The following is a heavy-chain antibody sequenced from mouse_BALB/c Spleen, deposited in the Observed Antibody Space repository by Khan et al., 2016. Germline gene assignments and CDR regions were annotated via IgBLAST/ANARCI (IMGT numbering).Heavy chain of an antibody. D-gene: IGHD2-14*01. V-gene: IGHV2-2*02. Sequence: QMQLEESGPGLVQPSQSLSITCTVSGFSLTSYGVHWVRQSPGKGLEWLGVIWCGGSTDYNAAFISRLSISKDNSKSQVFFQMNSLQANDTAIYSCARNYRYFDYWDQGTTLTVSS. J-gene: IGHJ2*01. CDR2: IWCGGST. CDR3: ARNYRYFDY. CDR1: GFSLTSYG.